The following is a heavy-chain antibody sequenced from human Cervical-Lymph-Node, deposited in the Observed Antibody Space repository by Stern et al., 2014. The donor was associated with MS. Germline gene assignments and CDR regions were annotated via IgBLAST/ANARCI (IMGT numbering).Heavy chain of an antibody. J-gene: IGHJ4*02. CDR2: INPNSGDT. V-gene: IGHV1-2*06. CDR1: GYSLTGYY. D-gene: IGHD3-22*01. CDR3: ARQNDSGGSHDY. Sequence: VHLVESGAEVKKPGASVQVYCKASGYSLTGYYLHWVRQAPGQGLEWMGRINPNSGDTTYAQKFQGRVTLTRDTSITTAYMELNRLRSDDTAVYYCARQNDSGGSHDYWGQGTLVTVSS.